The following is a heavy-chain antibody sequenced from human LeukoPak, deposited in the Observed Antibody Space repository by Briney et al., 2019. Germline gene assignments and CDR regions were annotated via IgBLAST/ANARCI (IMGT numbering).Heavy chain of an antibody. CDR3: ATLTVTYGGLFDY. Sequence: PGGSLRLSCAASGFTFSSYAMSWVRQAPGKGLEWVSAISGSGGSTYYADSVKGRFTISRDNSKNTLYLQMNSLKAEDTAVYYCATLTVTYGGLFDYWGQGTLVTVSS. J-gene: IGHJ4*02. V-gene: IGHV3-23*01. CDR2: ISGSGGST. D-gene: IGHD4-17*01. CDR1: GFTFSSYA.